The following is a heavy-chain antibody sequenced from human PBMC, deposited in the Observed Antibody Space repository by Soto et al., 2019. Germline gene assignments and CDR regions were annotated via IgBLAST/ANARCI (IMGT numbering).Heavy chain of an antibody. CDR2: ISYDGSNK. J-gene: IGHJ6*02. CDR1: GFTFSSYG. V-gene: IGHV3-30*18. CDR3: AKERVQQLAPPYYYYYYGMDV. D-gene: IGHD6-13*01. Sequence: GGSLRLSCAASGFTFSSYGMHWVRQAPGKGLEWVVVISYDGSNKYYADSVKGRFTISRDNSKNTLYLQMNSLRAEDTAVYYCAKERVQQLAPPYYYYYYGMDVWGQGTTVTVSS.